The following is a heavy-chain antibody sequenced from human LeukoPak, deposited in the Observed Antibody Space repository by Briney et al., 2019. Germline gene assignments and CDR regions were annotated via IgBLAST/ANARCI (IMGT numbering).Heavy chain of an antibody. CDR2: ISGGGGST. D-gene: IGHD2-2*01. V-gene: IGHV3-23*01. CDR1: GFTFSSYV. J-gene: IGHJ5*02. Sequence: PGGSLRLSCAASGFTFSSYVMNWVRQAPGKGLEWVAVISGGGGSTYYADSVKGRFTISRDNSKNTLFLQMNSLRAEDTDVYYCAKGGYCSSTSCYVGWFDPWGQGTLVTVSS. CDR3: AKGGYCSSTSCYVGWFDP.